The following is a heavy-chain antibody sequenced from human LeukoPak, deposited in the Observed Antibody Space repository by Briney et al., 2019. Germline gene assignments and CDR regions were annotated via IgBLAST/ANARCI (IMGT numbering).Heavy chain of an antibody. D-gene: IGHD6-13*01. CDR1: GFTFDDYA. J-gene: IGHJ4*02. CDR3: AKGPSLYYSSSCIH. CDR2: ISWNSGSI. Sequence: PGRSLRLSCAASGFTFDDYAMHWVRQAPGKGLEWVSGISWNSGSIGYADSVKGRFTISRDNAKNSLYLQMNSLRAEDTALYYCAKGPSLYYSSSCIHWGQGTLVTVSS. V-gene: IGHV3-9*01.